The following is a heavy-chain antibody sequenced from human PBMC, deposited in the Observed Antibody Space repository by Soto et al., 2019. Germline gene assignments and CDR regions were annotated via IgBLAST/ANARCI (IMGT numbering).Heavy chain of an antibody. Sequence: GGSLRLSCEVSGFTFSMYSMSWVRQTPGKGLEWVAKIPQDGVDGHYADSVKGRFTISRDNGKNSLYLQMNNLRAEDTAVYYCTSCYTSYYYYGMDVWGQGTTVTVSS. D-gene: IGHD2-2*02. J-gene: IGHJ6*02. CDR2: IPQDGVDG. V-gene: IGHV3-7*03. CDR3: TSCYTSYYYYGMDV. CDR1: GFTFSMYS.